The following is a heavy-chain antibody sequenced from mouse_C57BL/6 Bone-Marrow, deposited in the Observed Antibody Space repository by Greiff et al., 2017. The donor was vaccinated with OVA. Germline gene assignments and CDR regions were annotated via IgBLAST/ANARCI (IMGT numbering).Heavy chain of an antibody. CDR3: ARVLLYGAMDY. CDR1: GFTFSHYY. J-gene: IGHJ4*01. D-gene: IGHD2-12*01. V-gene: IGHV5-16*01. Sequence: EVKLMESEGGLVQPGSSMKLSCTASGFTFSHYYMAWVRQVPEKGLEWVANINYDGSSTYYLDSLKSRFIISRDNAKNILYLQMSSLKSEDTATYYCARVLLYGAMDYWGQGTSVTVSS. CDR2: INYDGSST.